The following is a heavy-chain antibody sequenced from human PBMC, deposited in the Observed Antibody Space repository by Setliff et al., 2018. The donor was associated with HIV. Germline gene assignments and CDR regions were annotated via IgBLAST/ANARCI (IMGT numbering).Heavy chain of an antibody. CDR2: IHYGGFF. CDR3: ARPAPGLGGGSRFDN. D-gene: IGHD3-10*01. Sequence: SETLSLTCTVSGGSFRSSRYYWGWIRQPPGKGLEWIGNIHYGGFFWYSPSLKSRVTISVDTSKNQFSLKLSSVTAADTAVYYCARPAPGLGGGSRFDNWGQGTRVTVSS. V-gene: IGHV4-39*01. CDR1: GGSFRSSRYY. J-gene: IGHJ4*02.